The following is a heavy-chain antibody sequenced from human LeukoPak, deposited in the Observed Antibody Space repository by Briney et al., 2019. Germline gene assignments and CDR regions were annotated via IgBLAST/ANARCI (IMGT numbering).Heavy chain of an antibody. V-gene: IGHV3-23*01. J-gene: IGHJ4*02. D-gene: IGHD2-21*02. CDR1: GFTFSSYA. Sequence: PGGSLRLSCAASGFTFSSYAMSWVRQAPGKRLEWVSAISGSGGTTYYADSVKGRFTISRDNSKNTLYLQMNSLRAEDTAVYYCAKDPHIVVVTAIIDYWGQGTLVTVSS. CDR2: ISGSGGTT. CDR3: AKDPHIVVVTAIIDY.